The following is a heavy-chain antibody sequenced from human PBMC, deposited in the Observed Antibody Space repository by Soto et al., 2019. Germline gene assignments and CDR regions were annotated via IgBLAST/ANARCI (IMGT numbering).Heavy chain of an antibody. Sequence: GGSLRLSCAASGFTFSSYSMNWVRQVPGKGLEWVSYISSSSSTIYYADSGKGRFTISRDNAKNSLYLQMNSLRDEDTAVYYCASAGSKGGYNPGVGYWGQGTLVTVSS. D-gene: IGHD5-12*01. CDR2: ISSSSSTI. J-gene: IGHJ4*02. CDR1: GFTFSSYS. CDR3: ASAGSKGGYNPGVGY. V-gene: IGHV3-48*02.